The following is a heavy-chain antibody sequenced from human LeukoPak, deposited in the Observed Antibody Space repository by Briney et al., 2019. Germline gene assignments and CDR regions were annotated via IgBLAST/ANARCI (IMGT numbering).Heavy chain of an antibody. CDR1: GFSFTNYW. Sequence: GGSLRLSCVASGFSFTNYWMHWVRQSPGKGLEWVSRVDNDGSDTIYADSVRGRFTISRDNAQNTVFLQMNSLRAEDTAVYYCAKAPLYDILTASDDAFDIWGQGTKVTVSS. V-gene: IGHV3-74*01. D-gene: IGHD3-9*01. J-gene: IGHJ3*02. CDR2: VDNDGSDT. CDR3: AKAPLYDILTASDDAFDI.